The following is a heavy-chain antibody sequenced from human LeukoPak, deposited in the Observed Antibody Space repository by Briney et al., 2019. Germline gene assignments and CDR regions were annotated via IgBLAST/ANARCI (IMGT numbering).Heavy chain of an antibody. V-gene: IGHV3-48*03. D-gene: IGHD3-10*02. CDR3: ARGPCAEGVCWGYFDD. CDR1: RFSFNSYG. J-gene: IGHJ4*02. Sequence: GGSLRLSCAVSRFSFNSYGMNWVRQAPGKGLEWLSYISSSGSSIYYADSVQGRVTVSRDNAKGSLFLQMNSLSPEDTAVYYCARGPCAEGVCWGYFDDWGQGTLVTVSS. CDR2: ISSSGSSI.